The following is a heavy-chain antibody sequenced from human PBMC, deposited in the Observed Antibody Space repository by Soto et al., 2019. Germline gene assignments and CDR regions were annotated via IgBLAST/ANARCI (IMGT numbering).Heavy chain of an antibody. J-gene: IGHJ4*02. CDR1: GYTFTSYG. Sequence: QVHLVQSGAEVKKPGASVKVSCKGSGYTFTSYGITWVLQAPGQGLEWMGWISAHNGNTDYAQKLQGRVTVTRDTSTSTAYMELRSLRSDATAGYYCARGRYGDYWGQGALVTGSS. V-gene: IGHV1-18*01. CDR3: ARGRYGDY. D-gene: IGHD1-1*01. CDR2: ISAHNGNT.